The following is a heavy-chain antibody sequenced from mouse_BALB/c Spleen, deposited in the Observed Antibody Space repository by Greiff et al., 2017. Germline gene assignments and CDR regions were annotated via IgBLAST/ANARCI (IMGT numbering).Heavy chain of an antibody. CDR3: ARRSGNYYGSSPGWYFDV. Sequence: VQLKESGPSLVKPSQTLSLTCSVTGDSITSGYWNWIRKFPGNKLEYMGYISYSGSTYYNPSLKSRISITRDTSKNQYYLQLNSVTTEDTATYYCARRSGNYYGSSPGWYFDVWGAGTTVTVSS. CDR1: GDSITSGY. CDR2: ISYSGST. D-gene: IGHD1-1*01. J-gene: IGHJ1*01. V-gene: IGHV3-8*02.